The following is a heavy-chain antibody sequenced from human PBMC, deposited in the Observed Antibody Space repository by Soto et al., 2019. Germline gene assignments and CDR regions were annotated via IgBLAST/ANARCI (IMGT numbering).Heavy chain of an antibody. D-gene: IGHD1-7*01. Sequence: GGSLRLSCAASGFTISTHGMHWVRQAPGKGLEWVANIWYDGSNKFYADSVKGWFTISKDNSKNTLYVEMNSLRAEDTAVYYCAAATTWNFHFHYWGQGTQVTVSS. V-gene: IGHV3-33*01. J-gene: IGHJ4*02. CDR3: AAATTWNFHFHY. CDR1: GFTISTHG. CDR2: IWYDGSNK.